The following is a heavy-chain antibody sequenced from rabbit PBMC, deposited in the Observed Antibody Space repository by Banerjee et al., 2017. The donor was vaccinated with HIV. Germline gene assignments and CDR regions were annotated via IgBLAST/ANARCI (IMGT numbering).Heavy chain of an antibody. CDR3: ARPPGYNNL. Sequence: QSLEESGGDLVKPGASLTLTCTASGFSFSSGYCMCWVRQAPGKGLEWIACIYAGSSGATYYASWAKGRFTISKTSSTTVTLQMTSLTAADTATYFCARPPGYNNLWGPGTLVTVS. CDR2: IYAGSSGAT. J-gene: IGHJ4*01. D-gene: IGHD7-1*01. V-gene: IGHV1S40*01. CDR1: GFSFSSGYC.